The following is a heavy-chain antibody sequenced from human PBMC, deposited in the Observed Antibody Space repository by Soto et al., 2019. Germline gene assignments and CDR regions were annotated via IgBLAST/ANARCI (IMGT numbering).Heavy chain of an antibody. Sequence: SETLSLTCTVSGGSISSYYWSWIRQPPGKGLEWIGYIYYSGSTNYNPSLKSRVTISVDTSKNQFSLKLSSVTAADTAVYYCARAAAGTYYYYGMDVWGQGTTVTVSS. J-gene: IGHJ6*02. CDR3: ARAAAGTYYYYGMDV. CDR1: GGSISSYY. CDR2: IYYSGST. V-gene: IGHV4-59*01. D-gene: IGHD6-13*01.